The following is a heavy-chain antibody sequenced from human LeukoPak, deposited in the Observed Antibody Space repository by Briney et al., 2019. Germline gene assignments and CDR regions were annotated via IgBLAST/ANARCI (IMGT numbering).Heavy chain of an antibody. J-gene: IGHJ4*02. Sequence: GGSLRLSCAASGFTFRNYVIHWVGQAPGRGWEGVAVTSSDLNVKLYADSVKGRFTISRDNSRSTLYLQTNSLRPEDTAIYYCAREGYYGSGSPPSLYFDYWGQGTLVTVSS. D-gene: IGHD3-10*01. V-gene: IGHV3-30-3*01. CDR3: AREGYYGSGSPPSLYFDY. CDR1: GFTFRNYV. CDR2: TSSDLNVK.